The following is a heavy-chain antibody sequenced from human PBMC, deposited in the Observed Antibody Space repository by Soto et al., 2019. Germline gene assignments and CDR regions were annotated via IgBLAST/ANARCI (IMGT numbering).Heavy chain of an antibody. V-gene: IGHV3-15*07. CDR2: IGNKADGGTA. CDR3: VAPLSMATRGIHH. CDR1: GLIFTNAY. J-gene: IGHJ1*01. D-gene: IGHD6-6*01. Sequence: GGSLRLSCAGSGLIFTNAYMYWVPQDPGKGLEWVGRIGNKADGGTADYAEPVKGRFTISRDDSKNTIYLQMDGLKTEDTAVYYCVAPLSMATRGIHHWGQGTLVTVSS.